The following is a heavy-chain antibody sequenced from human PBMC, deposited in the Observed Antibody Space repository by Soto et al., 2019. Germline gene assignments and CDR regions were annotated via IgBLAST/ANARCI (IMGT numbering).Heavy chain of an antibody. V-gene: IGHV2-5*02. D-gene: IGHD5-12*01. CDR3: ARLCGYSGYEAANWFDP. CDR2: IYWDDDK. J-gene: IGHJ5*02. Sequence: SGPTLVNPTQTLTLTCTFSGFSLSTSGVGVGWIRQPPGKALEWLALIYWDDDKRYSPSLKSRLTITKDTSKNQVVLTMTNMDPVDTATYYCARLCGYSGYEAANWFDPWGQGTLVTVSS. CDR1: GFSLSTSGVG.